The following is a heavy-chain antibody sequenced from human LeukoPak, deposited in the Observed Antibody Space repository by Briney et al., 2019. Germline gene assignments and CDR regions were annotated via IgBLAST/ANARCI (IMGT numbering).Heavy chain of an antibody. CDR2: INPNSGGT. J-gene: IGHJ4*02. D-gene: IGHD3-10*01. CDR3: ARGGGGVRGGEDYFDY. CDR1: GYTFTGYY. V-gene: IGHV1-2*02. Sequence: ASVRVSCKASGYTFTGYYMHWVRQAPGRGLEWMGWINPNSGGTNYAQKFQGRVTMTRDTSISTAYMELSRLRSDDPAVYYCARGGGGVRGGEDYFDYWGQGTLVTVSS.